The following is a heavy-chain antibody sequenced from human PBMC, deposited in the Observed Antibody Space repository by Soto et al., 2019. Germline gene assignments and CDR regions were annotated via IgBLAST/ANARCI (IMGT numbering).Heavy chain of an antibody. CDR3: ARDGYSSGWYGVAAFDI. J-gene: IGHJ3*02. CDR2: INPNSGGT. CDR1: GYTFTGYY. D-gene: IGHD6-19*01. Sequence: ASVKVSCKASGYTFTGYYMHWARQAPGQGLEWMGWINPNSGGTNYAQKFQGRVTMTTDTSISTAYMELRSLRSDDTAVYYCARDGYSSGWYGVAAFDIWGQGTMVTVSS. V-gene: IGHV1-2*02.